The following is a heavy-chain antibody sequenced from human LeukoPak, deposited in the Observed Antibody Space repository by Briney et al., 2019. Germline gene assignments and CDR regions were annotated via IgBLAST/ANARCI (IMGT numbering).Heavy chain of an antibody. CDR2: ISSYNGNT. CDR3: ARVYDFWSDYWYYMDV. J-gene: IGHJ6*03. CDR1: GYTFSTYS. V-gene: IGHV1-18*01. Sequence: ASVKVSCKASGYTFSTYSVSWVRQAPGQGLEWMGWISSYNGNTHFAQKFQGRITMTTDTSRSTAYMELRSLRSDDTAVYYCARVYDFWSDYWYYMDVWGKGTTVTVSS. D-gene: IGHD3-3*01.